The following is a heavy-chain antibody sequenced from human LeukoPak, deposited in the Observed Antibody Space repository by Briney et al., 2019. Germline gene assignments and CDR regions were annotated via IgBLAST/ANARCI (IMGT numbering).Heavy chain of an antibody. Sequence: GGSLRLSCAASGFTFSSYDMHWVRQAPGKGLEYVSAISSNGGSTYYANSVKGRFTISRDNSKNTLYLQMGSLRAEDMAVYYYARDRYYYDSSEFDYWGQGTLVTVSS. V-gene: IGHV3-64*01. D-gene: IGHD3-22*01. CDR1: GFTFSSYD. CDR3: ARDRYYYDSSEFDY. J-gene: IGHJ4*02. CDR2: ISSNGGST.